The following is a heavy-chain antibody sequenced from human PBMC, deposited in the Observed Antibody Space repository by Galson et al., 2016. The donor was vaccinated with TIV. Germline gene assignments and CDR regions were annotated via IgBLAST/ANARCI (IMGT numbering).Heavy chain of an antibody. V-gene: IGHV1-69*13. CDR3: AISSRRDRYGHTNWFDP. J-gene: IGHJ5*02. CDR2: ALPMFGTS. Sequence: SVKVSCKASGDTFNSYAINWVRQAPEQGLEWVGRALPMFGTSNYAEEFQDRVTITADESMSTAYMELSSLTSDDTAVYYCAISSRRDRYGHTNWFDPWGPGTLVTVSS. D-gene: IGHD5-24*01. CDR1: GDTFNSYA.